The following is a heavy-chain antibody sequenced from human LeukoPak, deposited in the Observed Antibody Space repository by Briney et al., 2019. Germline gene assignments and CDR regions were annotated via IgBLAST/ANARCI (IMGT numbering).Heavy chain of an antibody. V-gene: IGHV4-34*01. CDR2: INHSGST. J-gene: IGHJ4*02. CDR3: ARARQVEMATDNYPHFDY. CDR1: GGSFSGYY. D-gene: IGHD5-24*01. Sequence: SETLSLTCAVYGGSFSGYYWSWIRQPPGKGLEWIGEINHSGSTNYNPSLESRVTISVDTSKNQFSLKLSSVTAADTAVYYCARARQVEMATDNYPHFDYWGQGTLVTVSS.